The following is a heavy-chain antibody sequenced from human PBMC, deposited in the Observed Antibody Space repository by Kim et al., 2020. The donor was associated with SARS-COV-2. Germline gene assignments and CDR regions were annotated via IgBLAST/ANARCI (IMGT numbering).Heavy chain of an antibody. CDR3: AKDKGTVWNYAWFDP. J-gene: IGHJ5*02. D-gene: IGHD1-7*01. Sequence: DSVKGRFTISRDNAKNSLYLQMNSLRAEDTALYYCAKDKGTVWNYAWFDPWGQGTLVTVSS. V-gene: IGHV3-9*01.